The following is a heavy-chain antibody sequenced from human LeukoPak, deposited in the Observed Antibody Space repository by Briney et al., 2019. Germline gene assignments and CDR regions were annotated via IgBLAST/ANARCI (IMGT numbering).Heavy chain of an antibody. J-gene: IGHJ4*02. Sequence: GGSLRLSCEGSAFIFSGHWMNWVRQTPGKGLEWVASIKEDGSERQYVDSVKGRFSISRDNTKGSLFLQLNSLRAEDTAVYYCARRSIAAGGCFDYWGQGSLVTVSS. CDR3: ARRSIAAGGCFDY. CDR1: AFIFSGHW. CDR2: IKEDGSER. D-gene: IGHD6-13*01. V-gene: IGHV3-7*03.